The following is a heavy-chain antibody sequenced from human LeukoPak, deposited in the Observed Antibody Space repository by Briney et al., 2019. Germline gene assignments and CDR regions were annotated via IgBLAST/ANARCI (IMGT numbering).Heavy chain of an antibody. D-gene: IGHD3-10*01. CDR2: ISSSGSTI. Sequence: GGSLRLSCAASGFTFSDYYMSWIRQAPGKGLEWVSYISSSGSTIYYADSVKGRFTISRDNAKNSLYLQMNSLRAEDTAVYYCAKAMVRGVIAPRAFDYWGQGTLVTVSS. V-gene: IGHV3-11*01. CDR1: GFTFSDYY. CDR3: AKAMVRGVIAPRAFDY. J-gene: IGHJ4*02.